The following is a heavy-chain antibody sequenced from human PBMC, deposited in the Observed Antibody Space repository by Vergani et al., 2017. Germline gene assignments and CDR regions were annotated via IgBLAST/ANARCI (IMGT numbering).Heavy chain of an antibody. D-gene: IGHD6-19*01. V-gene: IGHV3-23*01. J-gene: IGHJ4*02. CDR1: GFTFSSYA. Sequence: EVQLLESGGNLVQPGGSLRLSCAASGFTFSSYAMSWVRQAPGKGLEWVSAISGSGGSTYYADSVRGRFTISRDNAKNSLYLEMNSLRVEDTAVYFCARSLVAGKGGYWGQGTRVAVSS. CDR2: ISGSGGST. CDR3: ARSLVAGKGGY.